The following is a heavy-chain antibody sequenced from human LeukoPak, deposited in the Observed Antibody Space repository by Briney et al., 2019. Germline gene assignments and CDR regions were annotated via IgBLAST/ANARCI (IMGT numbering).Heavy chain of an antibody. V-gene: IGHV4-39*07. CDR1: GGSISSRNYY. Sequence: PSETLSLTCTVSGGSISSRNYYWGWIRQPPGKGLEWIGTIYYSGSTYYNPSLKSRVTISVDTSKNQFSLKLSSVTAADTAVYYCARGGPGGYCSSTSCYASNAFDIWGQGTMVTASS. CDR2: IYYSGST. D-gene: IGHD2-2*01. CDR3: ARGGPGGYCSSTSCYASNAFDI. J-gene: IGHJ3*02.